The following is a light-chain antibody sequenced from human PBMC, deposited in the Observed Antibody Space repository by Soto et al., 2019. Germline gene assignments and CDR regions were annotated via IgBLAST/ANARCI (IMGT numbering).Light chain of an antibody. CDR2: KAS. J-gene: IGKJ1*01. CDR3: EYYDSYSWT. V-gene: IGKV1-5*03. Sequence: DIQMTQSPSTLSASVGDRVTITCRASQSIRDCLAWYQQKPGKAPKFLIYKASNLVSGVPSRFSGSGSGTEFTLTISSVQPDDFATYYCEYYDSYSWTFGQGTKVEIK. CDR1: QSIRDC.